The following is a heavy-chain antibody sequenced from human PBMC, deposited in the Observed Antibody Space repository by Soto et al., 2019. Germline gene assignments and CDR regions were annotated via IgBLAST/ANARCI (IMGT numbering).Heavy chain of an antibody. D-gene: IGHD4-4*01. V-gene: IGHV5-10-1*01. Sequence: VESLKISCKGSGYSFTSYWISWVRQMPGKGLEWMGRIDPSDSYTNYSPSFQGHVTISADKSISTAYLQWSSLKASDTAMYYCASLAGDYSNYERYWGQGTLVTVSS. J-gene: IGHJ4*02. CDR1: GYSFTSYW. CDR3: ASLAGDYSNYERY. CDR2: IDPSDSYT.